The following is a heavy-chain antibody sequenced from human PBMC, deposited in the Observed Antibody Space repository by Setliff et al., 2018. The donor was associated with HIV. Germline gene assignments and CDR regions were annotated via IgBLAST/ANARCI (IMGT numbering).Heavy chain of an antibody. V-gene: IGHV4-31*01. CDR2: IYYSGST. Sequence: KTSETLSLTCTVSGGSISSGGYYWSWIRQLPGKGLECIGYIYYSGSTYYNPSLKSLVTISVDTSKNQFSLKLSSVTAADTAVYYCARSPLNYYDKSDAFDIWGQGTMVTVSS. D-gene: IGHD3-22*01. J-gene: IGHJ3*02. CDR1: GGSISSGGYY. CDR3: ARSPLNYYDKSDAFDI.